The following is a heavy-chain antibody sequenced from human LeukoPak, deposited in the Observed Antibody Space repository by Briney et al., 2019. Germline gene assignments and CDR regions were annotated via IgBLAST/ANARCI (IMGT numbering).Heavy chain of an antibody. CDR2: IYYSGST. J-gene: IGHJ4*02. CDR1: GYSISSGYY. D-gene: IGHD6-6*01. Sequence: SETLSLTCTVSGYSISSGYYWSWIRRPPGKGLEWIGYIYYSGSTNYNPSLKSRVTISVDTSKNQFSLKLSSVTAADTAVYYCASSEYSSSSPDYWGQGTLVTVSS. V-gene: IGHV4-61*01. CDR3: ASSEYSSSSPDY.